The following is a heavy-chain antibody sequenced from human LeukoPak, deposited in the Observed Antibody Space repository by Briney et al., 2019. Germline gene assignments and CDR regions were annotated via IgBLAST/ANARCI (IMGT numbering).Heavy chain of an antibody. V-gene: IGHV1-69*05. CDR2: IIPIFGTA. Sequence: SVRVSSMASGGTFTSYALSWVRQAPGQGLGGMGGIIPIFGTANYAQKFEGRVTITTDESTSTAYMELSSLRSEDTAVYYCARRKYDSSGYYRYYFDYWGQGTLVTVSS. CDR1: GGTFTSYA. CDR3: ARRKYDSSGYYRYYFDY. D-gene: IGHD3-22*01. J-gene: IGHJ4*02.